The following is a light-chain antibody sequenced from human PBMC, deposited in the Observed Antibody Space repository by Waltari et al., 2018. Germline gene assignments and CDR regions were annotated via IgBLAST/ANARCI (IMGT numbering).Light chain of an antibody. CDR2: GAS. Sequence: DIQMTQSPSSLSASIGDTITVTCRSSQYIRPYLNWYQPKPAKAPKLLIVGASTYPRGVPSTCSGSASETEFTLTISSLEPEDFAPYYCQQRRNWPPTFGQGTSVE. CDR1: QYIRPY. CDR3: QQRRNWPPT. J-gene: IGKJ2*01. V-gene: IGKV1-39*01.